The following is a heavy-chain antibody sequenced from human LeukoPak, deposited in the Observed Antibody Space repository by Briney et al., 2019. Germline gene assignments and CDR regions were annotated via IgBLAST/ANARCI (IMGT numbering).Heavy chain of an antibody. V-gene: IGHV1-46*01. CDR2: INPSGGST. CDR1: GYTFTSYY. CDR3: AREVFKGSPAVLYYYYYGMDV. J-gene: IGHJ6*02. Sequence: GASVKVSCKASGYTFTSYYMHWVRQAPGQGLEWMGIINPSGGSTSYAQKFQGRVTMTRDTSTSTVYMELSSLRSEDTAVYYCAREVFKGSPAVLYYYYYGMDVWGQGTTVTVSS. D-gene: IGHD3-3*01.